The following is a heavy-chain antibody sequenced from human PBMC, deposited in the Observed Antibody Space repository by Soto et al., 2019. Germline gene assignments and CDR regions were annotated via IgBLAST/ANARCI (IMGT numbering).Heavy chain of an antibody. J-gene: IGHJ6*02. CDR3: ARDRGYRISRYYGMDV. CDR1: GGSVSSGSYY. D-gene: IGHD2-15*01. CDR2: IYYSGST. Sequence: QVQLQESGPGLVKPSETLSLTCTVSGGSVSSGSYYWSWIRQPPGKGLEWIGYIYYSGSTNYNPSLKSRVTISVDTSKNQFSLKLGSVTAADTAVYYCARDRGYRISRYYGMDVWGQGTTVTVSS. V-gene: IGHV4-61*01.